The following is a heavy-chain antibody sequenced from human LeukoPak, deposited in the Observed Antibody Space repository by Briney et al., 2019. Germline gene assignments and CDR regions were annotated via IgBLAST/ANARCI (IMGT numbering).Heavy chain of an antibody. CDR3: ARQARDILTGYYWFDP. V-gene: IGHV5-51*01. Sequence: GESLKISCKASGYSFTTYWIGWVRQVPGKGLEWVGIIYPADSTAKYSPSFQGQVTISADKSISTAYLQWSSLKASDTAMYYCARQARDILTGYYWFDPWGQGTLVTVSS. CDR1: GYSFTTYW. D-gene: IGHD3-9*01. CDR2: IYPADSTA. J-gene: IGHJ5*02.